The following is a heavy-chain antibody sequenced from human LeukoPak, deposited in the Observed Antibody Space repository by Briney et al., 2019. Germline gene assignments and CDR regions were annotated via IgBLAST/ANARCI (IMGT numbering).Heavy chain of an antibody. D-gene: IGHD6-19*01. CDR2: ISSSCSGT. Sequence: GGSLRLSCAASGFTFSVYEMHWVRQAPGKGLEWVSDISSSCSGTYYADSVRGRFTTSRDNANNFLYLQLHSLRAEDTAIYYCSLLAVASPQDYWGQGTWVTVSS. CDR1: GFTFSVYE. CDR3: SLLAVASPQDY. V-gene: IGHV3-48*03. J-gene: IGHJ4*02.